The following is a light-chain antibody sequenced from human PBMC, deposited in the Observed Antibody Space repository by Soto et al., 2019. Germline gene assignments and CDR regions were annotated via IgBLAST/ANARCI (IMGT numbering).Light chain of an antibody. J-gene: IGKJ4*01. CDR3: QRINSFPVT. V-gene: IGKV1-9*01. CDR2: DAS. CDR1: QGIRSY. Sequence: DIQLTQSPSFLSASVGDSVTITCRASQGIRSYLAWYQQRPGKAPKLLIYDASTLQSGVPSRFSGSGSGTEFTLTISSLQPEDFATYYCQRINSFPVTFGGGTKVEIK.